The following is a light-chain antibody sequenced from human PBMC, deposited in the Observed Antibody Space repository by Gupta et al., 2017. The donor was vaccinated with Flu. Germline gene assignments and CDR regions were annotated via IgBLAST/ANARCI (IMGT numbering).Light chain of an antibody. V-gene: IGLV1-47*01. CDR2: RNN. CDR1: ISNIGSNY. J-gene: IGLJ2*01. CDR3: AAWDDSLGTVA. Sequence: QSVLTQPPSASGTPGQRVTISCSGSISNIGSNYVYWYQQFPGTAPKLLIYRNNQRPSRVPDRFSGSKSGTSASLAISGLRSDDESDYYCAAWDDSLGTVAFGGGTKLTVL.